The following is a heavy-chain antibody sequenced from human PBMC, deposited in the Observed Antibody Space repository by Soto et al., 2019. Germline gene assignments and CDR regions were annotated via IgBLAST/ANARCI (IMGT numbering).Heavy chain of an antibody. J-gene: IGHJ6*02. CDR2: ISYDGSNK. Sequence: QVQLVESGGGVVQPGRSLRLSCAASGFTFSSYAMHWVRQAPGKGLEWVAVISYDGSNKYHADSVKGRFTISRDNSKNTLYLQMNSLRAEDTGVYYCARGGSGWYKDGMDVWGQGTTVTVSS. V-gene: IGHV3-30-3*01. CDR1: GFTFSSYA. D-gene: IGHD6-19*01. CDR3: ARGGSGWYKDGMDV.